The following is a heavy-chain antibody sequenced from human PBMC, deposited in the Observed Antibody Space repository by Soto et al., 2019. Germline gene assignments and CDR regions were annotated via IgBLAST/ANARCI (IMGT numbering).Heavy chain of an antibody. CDR1: GGRIITHV. CDR3: ARHGPEHGGNSGVMDV. J-gene: IGHJ6*02. D-gene: IGHD2-21*02. Sequence: GVPMTLTRNVSGGRIITHVIGLVRPQHRRGLEWMGVIYPADSDTRYSPSFQGQVTISADKSISTAYLQWSSLKASDTAVYFCARHGPEHGGNSGVMDVWGQGTSVPVS. V-gene: IGHV5-51*01. CDR2: IYPADSDT.